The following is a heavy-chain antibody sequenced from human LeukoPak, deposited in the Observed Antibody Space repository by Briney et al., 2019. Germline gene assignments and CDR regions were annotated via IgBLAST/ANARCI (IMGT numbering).Heavy chain of an antibody. J-gene: IGHJ6*03. CDR2: INHSGST. V-gene: IGHV4-34*01. Sequence: SETLSLTCAVYGGSFSGYYWSWIRQPPGKGLEWIGEINHSGSTNYNPSLKSRVTISVDTSKNQFSLKLSSVTAADTAVYYCARDAPGPFSSSSGAIHYYMDVWGKGTTATVSS. D-gene: IGHD6-6*01. CDR3: ARDAPGPFSSSSGAIHYYMDV. CDR1: GGSFSGYY.